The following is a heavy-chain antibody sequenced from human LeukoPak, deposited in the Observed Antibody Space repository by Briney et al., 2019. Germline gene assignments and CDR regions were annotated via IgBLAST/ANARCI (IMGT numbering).Heavy chain of an antibody. CDR1: YW. J-gene: IGHJ6*03. CDR3: ARDQAIFGIHYYYYYMDV. V-gene: IGHV3-74*01. Sequence: YWMXXVRQAPGKGLVWVSRINSDGSSTSYADSVKGRFTISRDNAKNTPYLQMNSLRAEDTAVYYCARDQAIFGIHYYYYYMDVWGKGTTVTVSS. D-gene: IGHD3-3*01. CDR2: INSDGSST.